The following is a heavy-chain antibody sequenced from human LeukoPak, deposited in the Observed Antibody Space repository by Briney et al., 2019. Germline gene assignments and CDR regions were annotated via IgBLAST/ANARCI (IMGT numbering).Heavy chain of an antibody. V-gene: IGHV3-9*01. CDR2: ISWNSGSI. J-gene: IGHJ4*02. CDR3: AKELGYYFDY. Sequence: GGSLRLSCAASGFSFDDYAMHWVRQAPGKGLEWVSGISWNSGSIGYADSVKGRFTISRDNAKNSLYLQMNSLRAEDTALYYCAKELGYYFDYWGQGTLVTVSS. CDR1: GFSFDDYA.